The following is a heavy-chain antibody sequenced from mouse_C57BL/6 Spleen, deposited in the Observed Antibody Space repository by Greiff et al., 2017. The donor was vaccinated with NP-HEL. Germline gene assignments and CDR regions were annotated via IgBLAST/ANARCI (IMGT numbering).Heavy chain of an antibody. CDR3: ARGGYYGSSPYFDY. V-gene: IGHV1-55*01. CDR2: IYPGSGST. D-gene: IGHD1-1*01. CDR1: GYTFTSYW. Sequence: QVQLKQPGAELVKPGASVKMSCKASGYTFTSYWITWVKQRPGQGLEWIGDIYPGSGSTNYNEKFKSKATLTVDTSSSTAYMQLSSLTSEDSAVYYCARGGYYGSSPYFDYWGQGTTLTVSS. J-gene: IGHJ2*01.